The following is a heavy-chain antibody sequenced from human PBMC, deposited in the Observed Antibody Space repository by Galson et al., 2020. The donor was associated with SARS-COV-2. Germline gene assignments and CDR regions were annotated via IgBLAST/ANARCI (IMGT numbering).Heavy chain of an antibody. CDR2: ASYTGRA. J-gene: IGHJ5*02. CDR1: GASIRSSSYY. Sequence: SQTLSLTCTVSGASIRSSSYYWDWIRQPPGKGLEWIGSASYTGRAYYNPSLKSRVTISIDTSRNQFSLKVTSLTAADTAVYFCAGDGSTDPPCRWFNRWGQGTLVTVSS. D-gene: IGHD1-1*01. V-gene: IGHV4-39*07. CDR3: AGDGSTDPPCRWFNR.